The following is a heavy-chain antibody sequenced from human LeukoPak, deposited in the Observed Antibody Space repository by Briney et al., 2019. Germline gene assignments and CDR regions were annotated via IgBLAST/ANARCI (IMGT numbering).Heavy chain of an antibody. V-gene: IGHV4-34*01. D-gene: IGHD6-19*01. CDR3: ARGQDSSGWGGRYFDY. J-gene: IGHJ4*02. CDR2: INHSGST. Sequence: SETLSLTCAVYGGSFSGYYWSWIRQPPGKGLEWIGEINHSGSTNYNPSLKSRVTISVDTSKNQFSLKLSSVTAADTAVYYCARGQDSSGWGGRYFDYWGQGTLVTVSS. CDR1: GGSFSGYY.